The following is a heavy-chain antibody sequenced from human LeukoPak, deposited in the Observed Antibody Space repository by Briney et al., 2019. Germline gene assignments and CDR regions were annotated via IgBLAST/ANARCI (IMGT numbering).Heavy chain of an antibody. CDR3: TTGVGGVYSCDWYPGIDFDY. V-gene: IGHV3-15*01. CDR1: GFTFSNAW. D-gene: IGHD6-19*01. Sequence: GGSLRLSCAASGFTFSNAWINWVRQAPGKGLEWVGRIKSKTEGGTTDYAAPVKGRFTISRDDSKNTLYLQMNSLKTEDTAVYYCTTGVGGVYSCDWYPGIDFDYWGQGTLVTVSS. CDR2: IKSKTEGGTT. J-gene: IGHJ4*02.